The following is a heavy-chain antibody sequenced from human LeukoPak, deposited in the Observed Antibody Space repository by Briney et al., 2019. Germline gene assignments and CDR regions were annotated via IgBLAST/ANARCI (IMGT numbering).Heavy chain of an antibody. CDR1: GGSFSGYY. J-gene: IGHJ5*02. D-gene: IGHD3-10*01. V-gene: IGHV4-34*01. Sequence: SETLSLTCAVYGGSFSGYYWSWIRQPPGKGLEWIGEINHSGSTNYNPSLKSRVTISVDTSKNQFSLKLSSVTAADTAVYYRARDLVRAQGWFDPWGQGTLVTVSS. CDR3: ARDLVRAQGWFDP. CDR2: INHSGST.